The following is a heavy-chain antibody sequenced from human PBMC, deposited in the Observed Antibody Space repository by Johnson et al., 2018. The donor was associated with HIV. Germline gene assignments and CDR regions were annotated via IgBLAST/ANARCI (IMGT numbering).Heavy chain of an antibody. Sequence: QVQLVESGGGVVQPVGSLRLSCAVSGFTFRSYGMHWVRQAPGKGLEWVAFIRYDGSNKYYADSVRGRFTISRDNAKNSLYLQMNSLRAEDTAVYYCARVGRLPSTFDIWGQGTMVTVSS. J-gene: IGHJ3*02. CDR3: ARVGRLPSTFDI. V-gene: IGHV3-30*02. D-gene: IGHD3-16*01. CDR2: IRYDGSNK. CDR1: GFTFRSYG.